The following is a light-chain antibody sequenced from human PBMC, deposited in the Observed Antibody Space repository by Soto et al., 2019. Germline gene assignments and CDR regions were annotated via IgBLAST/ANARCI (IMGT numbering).Light chain of an antibody. Sequence: ETVVTQSPSTPSLSPEDRATLSSLALLRITTYLAWYQQKTGQAPKLHFYDASNRATGIPARFIASVSGKDFSLTMSSLEHEDSAVYYCQQRSSWWTFGQGTKVDIK. V-gene: IGKV3-11*01. CDR2: DAS. CDR3: QQRSSWWT. J-gene: IGKJ1*01. CDR1: LRITTY.